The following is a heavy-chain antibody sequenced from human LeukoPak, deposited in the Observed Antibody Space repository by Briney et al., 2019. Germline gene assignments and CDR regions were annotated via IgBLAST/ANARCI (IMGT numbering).Heavy chain of an antibody. CDR3: ARGRKQLVRQLGY. D-gene: IGHD6-13*01. CDR2: MNPNSGNT. CDR1: GGTFSSYA. J-gene: IGHJ4*02. V-gene: IGHV1-8*02. Sequence: ASVKVSCKASGGTFSSYAISWVRQAPGQGLEWMGWMNPNSGNTGYAQKFQGRVTMTRNTSISIAYMELSSLRSEDTAVYYCARGRKQLVRQLGYWGQGTLVTVSS.